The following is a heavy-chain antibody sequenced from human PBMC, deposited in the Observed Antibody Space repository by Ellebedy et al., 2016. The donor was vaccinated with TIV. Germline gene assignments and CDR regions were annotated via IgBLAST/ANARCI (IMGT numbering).Heavy chain of an antibody. J-gene: IGHJ4*02. Sequence: MPSETLSLTCTVSGGSISSSSYYWGWIRQPPGKGLEWIGSIYYSGSTYYNLSLKSRVTISVDTSKNQFSLKLSSVTAADTAVYYCARRAGWSYYFDYWGQGTLVTVSS. CDR2: IYYSGST. V-gene: IGHV4-39*01. CDR3: ARRAGWSYYFDY. D-gene: IGHD6-19*01. CDR1: GGSISSSSYY.